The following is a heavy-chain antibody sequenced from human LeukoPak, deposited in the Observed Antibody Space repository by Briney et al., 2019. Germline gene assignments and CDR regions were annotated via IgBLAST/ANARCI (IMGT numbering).Heavy chain of an antibody. D-gene: IGHD3-22*01. CDR1: GYTFTSYA. Sequence: ASVKVSCKASGYTFTSYAMNWVRQAPGQGLEWMGWINTNTGNPTYAQGFTGRFVFSLDTSVSMAYLQISSLKAEDTAVYYCARAVNYYDSSGYLVWFDPWGQGTLVTVSS. CDR2: INTNTGNP. J-gene: IGHJ5*02. V-gene: IGHV7-4-1*04. CDR3: ARAVNYYDSSGYLVWFDP.